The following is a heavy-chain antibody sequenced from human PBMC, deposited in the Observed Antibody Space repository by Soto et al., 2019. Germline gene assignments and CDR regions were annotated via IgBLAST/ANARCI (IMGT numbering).Heavy chain of an antibody. D-gene: IGHD1-26*01. V-gene: IGHV3-15*07. J-gene: IGHJ4*02. Sequence: EVQLVESGGGLVKPGGSLRLSCAASGFTFSNAWMNWVRQAPGKGLEWVGRIKSKTDGGTTDYAAPVKGRFTISRDDSKNTLYLQMNSLKTEDTAVYYCTTLKGVWYSGSYAPFDYWGQGTLVTVSS. CDR2: IKSKTDGGTT. CDR3: TTLKGVWYSGSYAPFDY. CDR1: GFTFSNAW.